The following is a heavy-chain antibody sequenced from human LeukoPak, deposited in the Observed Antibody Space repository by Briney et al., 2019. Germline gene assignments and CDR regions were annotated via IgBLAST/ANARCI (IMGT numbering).Heavy chain of an antibody. D-gene: IGHD3-10*01. J-gene: IGHJ2*01. V-gene: IGHV4-59*12. CDR2: IYYSGST. CDR1: GGSISSYY. CDR3: ARDGLRGSGSYYNNWYFDL. Sequence: SETLSLTCTVSGGSISSYYWSWIRQPPGKGLEWIGYIYYSGSTNYNPSLKSRVTISVDTSKNQFSLKLSSVTAADTAVYYCARDGLRGSGSYYNNWYFDLWGRGTLVTVSS.